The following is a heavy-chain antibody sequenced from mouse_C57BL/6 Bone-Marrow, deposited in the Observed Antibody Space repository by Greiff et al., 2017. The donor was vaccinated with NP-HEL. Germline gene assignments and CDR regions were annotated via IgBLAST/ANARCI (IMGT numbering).Heavy chain of an antibody. CDR1: GYTFTSYT. J-gene: IGHJ2*01. CDR2: INPSSGYT. V-gene: IGHV1-4*01. D-gene: IGHD2-2*01. CDR3: ARNNGYEDY. Sequence: QVQLQQSGAELARPGASVKMSCKASGYTFTSYTMHWVKQRPGQGLEWIGYINPSSGYTKYNQKFKDKATLTADKSSSTAYMQLSSLTSEDAAVYYCARNNGYEDYWGQGTTRTVSS.